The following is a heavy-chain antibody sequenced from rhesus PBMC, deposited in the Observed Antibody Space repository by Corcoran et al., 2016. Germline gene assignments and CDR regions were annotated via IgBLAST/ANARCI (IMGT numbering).Heavy chain of an antibody. CDR1: GFTFSNSW. V-gene: IGHV3-30*02. D-gene: IGHD3-9*01. CDR3: TTTFYEDDYGYYYTGAFDF. Sequence: EVQLVESGAGLVQPGGSLRLSCAASGFTFSNSWMSWVRQAPGTGLAWVARIKRKADCETAVYAASVKGRFTISRDDSKNTLYLQMNSLKTEDTAVYYCTTTFYEDDYGYYYTGAFDFWGQGLRVTVSS. CDR2: IKRKADCETA. J-gene: IGHJ3*01.